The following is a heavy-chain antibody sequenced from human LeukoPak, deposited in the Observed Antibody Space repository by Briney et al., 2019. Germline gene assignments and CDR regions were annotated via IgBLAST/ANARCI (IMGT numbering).Heavy chain of an antibody. Sequence: ASVNVSCKSSGYTFTSYGISWVRQAPGQGHEWMGWISAYNCNTNYAQKLQGRDTMTTDTSTSTAYMELRSLRSDDTAVYYCARDKQWLVTPYYFDYWGQGTLVTVSS. CDR2: ISAYNCNT. CDR3: ARDKQWLVTPYYFDY. D-gene: IGHD6-19*01. V-gene: IGHV1-18*01. J-gene: IGHJ4*02. CDR1: GYTFTSYG.